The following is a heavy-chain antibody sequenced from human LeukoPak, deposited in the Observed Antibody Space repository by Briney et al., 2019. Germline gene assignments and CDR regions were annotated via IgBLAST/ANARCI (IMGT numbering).Heavy chain of an antibody. CDR1: GYRFTNYW. CDR3: TRQGVYYSDSSAFYY. Sequence: GESLKISCKGSGYRFTNYWIGWVRQMPGKGLELMGNIYPGDSDIRYSPSLQGQVTISADKSFTTAYLQWRSLKASDTAIYYCTRQGVYYSDSSAFYYWGQGTRVTVSS. D-gene: IGHD3-22*01. CDR2: IYPGDSDI. J-gene: IGHJ4*02. V-gene: IGHV5-51*01.